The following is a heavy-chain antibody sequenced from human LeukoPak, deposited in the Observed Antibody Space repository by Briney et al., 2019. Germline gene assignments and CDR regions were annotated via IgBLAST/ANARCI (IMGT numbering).Heavy chain of an antibody. CDR3: ARYDVWGSYRAFDY. Sequence: SETLSLTCTVSGGSISSYYWSWIRQPPGKGLEWIGYIYYSGSTNYNPSLKSRVTISVDTSKNQFSLKLSSVTAADTAVYYCARYDVWGSYRAFDYWGQGTLVTVSS. J-gene: IGHJ4*02. CDR2: IYYSGST. CDR1: GGSISSYY. D-gene: IGHD3-16*02. V-gene: IGHV4-59*08.